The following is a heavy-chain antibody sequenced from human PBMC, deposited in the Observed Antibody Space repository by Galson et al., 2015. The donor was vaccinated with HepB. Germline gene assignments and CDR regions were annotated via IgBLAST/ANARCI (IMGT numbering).Heavy chain of an antibody. J-gene: IGHJ3*02. V-gene: IGHV1-18*04. CDR1: GYTFTSYG. Sequence: SVKVSCKASGYTFTSYGISWVRQAPGQGLEWMGWISAYNGNANYAQKLQGRVTMTTDTSTSTAYMELRSLRSDDTAVYYCARVIWGVIQLRARAFDIWGQGTMVTVSS. CDR2: ISAYNGNA. CDR3: ARVIWGVIQLRARAFDI. D-gene: IGHD3-16*02.